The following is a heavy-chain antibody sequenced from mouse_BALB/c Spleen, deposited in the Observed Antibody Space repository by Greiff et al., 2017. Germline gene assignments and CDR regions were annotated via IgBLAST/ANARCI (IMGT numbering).Heavy chain of an antibody. J-gene: IGHJ4*01. V-gene: IGHV1S41*01. CDR2: IAPGSGST. CDR1: GYTFTSYW. Sequence: DLVTPGASVKLSCKASGYTFTSYWINWIKQRPGQGLEWIGRIAPGSGSTYYNEMFKGKATLTVDTSSSTANIQLNSLSSEDSAVYFYAGGEYDGYDREYAMDYWGQGTSVTVSS. CDR3: AGGEYDGYDREYAMDY. D-gene: IGHD2-3*01.